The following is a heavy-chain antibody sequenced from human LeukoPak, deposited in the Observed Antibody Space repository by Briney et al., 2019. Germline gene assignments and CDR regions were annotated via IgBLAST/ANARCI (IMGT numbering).Heavy chain of an antibody. D-gene: IGHD6-19*01. CDR2: ISAYNGNT. Sequence: ASVKVSCKASGYTFTSYGISWVRQAPGQGLEWMGWISAYNGNTNYAQKLQGRVTMTTDTSTSTAYMELRSLRSDDTAVYYCARVGFGYSSGWYGYWGQGTLVTVPS. CDR1: GYTFTSYG. V-gene: IGHV1-18*01. J-gene: IGHJ4*02. CDR3: ARVGFGYSSGWYGY.